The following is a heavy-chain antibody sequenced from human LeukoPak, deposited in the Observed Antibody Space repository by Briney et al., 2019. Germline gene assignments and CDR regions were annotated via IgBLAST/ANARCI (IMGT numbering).Heavy chain of an antibody. CDR1: GGSISSYY. J-gene: IGHJ2*01. Sequence: SETLSLTCSVSGGSISSYYWNWLRQAAGKGLEWIGYISDTGITTYNPSLESRVTISVDTSNKQFSLRLISVTAADTAVYYCARRHYGGNSRRYWYFDLWGRGTLVTVSS. V-gene: IGHV4-59*01. D-gene: IGHD4-23*01. CDR2: ISDTGIT. CDR3: ARRHYGGNSRRYWYFDL.